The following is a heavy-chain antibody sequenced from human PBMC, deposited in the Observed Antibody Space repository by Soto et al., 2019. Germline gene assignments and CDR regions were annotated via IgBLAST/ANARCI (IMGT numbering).Heavy chain of an antibody. CDR3: AASDSSGYYPTYYYYYGMDV. CDR2: TVVGSGNT. CDR1: GFTFTSSA. Sequence: SVKVSCKASGFTFTSSAVQWVRQARGQRLEWIGWTVVGSGNTNYAQKFQERVTITRDMSTSTAYMELSSLRSEDTAVYYCAASDSSGYYPTYYYYYGMDVWGQGTTVTVSS. D-gene: IGHD3-22*01. V-gene: IGHV1-58*01. J-gene: IGHJ6*02.